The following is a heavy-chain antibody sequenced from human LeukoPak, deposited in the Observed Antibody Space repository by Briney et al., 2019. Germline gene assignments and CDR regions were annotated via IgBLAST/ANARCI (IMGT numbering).Heavy chain of an antibody. CDR3: ARQPEGTWFDP. CDR2: IDPSDSYT. D-gene: IGHD1-1*01. CDR1: GYSFTSNW. Sequence: GVSLKISCKGSGYSFTSNWISWVRQMPGKGLEWMGRIDPSDSYTNYSPSFQGHVTISADKSISTAYLQWSSLEASDTAMYYCARQPEGTWFDPWGQGTLVTVSS. V-gene: IGHV5-10-1*01. J-gene: IGHJ5*02.